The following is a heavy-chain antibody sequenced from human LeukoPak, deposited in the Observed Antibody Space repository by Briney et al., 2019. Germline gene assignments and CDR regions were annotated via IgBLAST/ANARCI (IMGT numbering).Heavy chain of an antibody. CDR2: INPNSDES. CDR3: AREGVATRGDAFDI. CDR1: GYTFTGLY. Sequence: GASVKVSCKASGYTFTGLYMHWVRQAHGQGEEWMGRINPNSDESNYAQKFQGRVTLTREKTNRTAYMEMSRLRSDDTAVYYCAREGVATRGDAFDIWGQGTMVTVSS. V-gene: IGHV1-2*06. D-gene: IGHD2-15*01. J-gene: IGHJ3*02.